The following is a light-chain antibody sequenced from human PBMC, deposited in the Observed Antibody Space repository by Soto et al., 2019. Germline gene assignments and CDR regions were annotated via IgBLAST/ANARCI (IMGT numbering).Light chain of an antibody. Sequence: EIVLTQSPGTLSLSPGERATLSCRPSQSVSSSYLAWYQQKPGQAPRLLIYGASTRATGIPARFSGSGSGTDFTLTISRLEPEDFAVYYCQQYGSSGTFGQGTKVDI. CDR2: GAS. J-gene: IGKJ1*01. V-gene: IGKV3-20*01. CDR1: QSVSSSY. CDR3: QQYGSSGT.